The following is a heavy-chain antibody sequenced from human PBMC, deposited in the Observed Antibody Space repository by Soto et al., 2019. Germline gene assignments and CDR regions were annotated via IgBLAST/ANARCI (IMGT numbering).Heavy chain of an antibody. CDR2: IIPILGIA. J-gene: IGHJ4*02. Sequence: QVQLVQSGAEVKKPGSSVKVSCKASGGTFSSYTVSWVRQAPGQGLEWMGRIIPILGIANYAQKFQGRVTITADKSTSTAYMELSSLRSEDTAVYYCARRPREMGHLCSSTSCFADYWGQGTLVTVSS. CDR3: ARRPREMGHLCSSTSCFADY. V-gene: IGHV1-69*02. D-gene: IGHD2-2*01. CDR1: GGTFSSYT.